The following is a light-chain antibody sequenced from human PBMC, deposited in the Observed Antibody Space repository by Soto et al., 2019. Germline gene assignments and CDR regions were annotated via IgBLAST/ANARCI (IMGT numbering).Light chain of an antibody. CDR2: SAS. CDR1: QTVSIF. J-gene: IGKJ5*01. CDR3: QQSYTAPLS. Sequence: DIHMTQSPPSLSASVGDRVSITCRASQTVSIFVNWYQQKSGQAPKALIHSASILQTGVPPRFTGSGDGTDFTITINDVQPDDFATYYCQQSYTAPLSFGQGTRLEIK. V-gene: IGKV1-39*01.